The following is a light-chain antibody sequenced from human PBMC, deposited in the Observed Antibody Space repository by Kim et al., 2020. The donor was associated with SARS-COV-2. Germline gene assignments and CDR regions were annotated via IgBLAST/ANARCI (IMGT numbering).Light chain of an antibody. CDR3: QQRSNWV. J-gene: IGKJ2*01. CDR1: QSRGSY. Sequence: TLSGSPAQIASRSCRAGQSRGSYLAWYQQNPGPAPRLLSYAASTSATRIRARFSGSGSGTDFTLTISSLEPEDVAVYYCQQRSNWVFGQGTKLEI. CDR2: AAS. V-gene: IGKV3-11*01.